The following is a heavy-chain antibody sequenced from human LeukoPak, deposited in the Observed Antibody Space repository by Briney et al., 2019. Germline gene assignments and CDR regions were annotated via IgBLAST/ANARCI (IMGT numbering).Heavy chain of an antibody. Sequence: ASVKVSCKASGYTFTGYYMHWVRQAPGQGLEWMGWINPNSGGTNYAQKFQGRVTMTRDTSISTAYLQWSSLKASDTAMYYCAKQRSGIEVAGNAYDIWGQGTMVTVS. D-gene: IGHD6-19*01. J-gene: IGHJ3*02. CDR3: AKQRSGIEVAGNAYDI. CDR1: GYTFTGYY. CDR2: INPNSGGT. V-gene: IGHV1-2*02.